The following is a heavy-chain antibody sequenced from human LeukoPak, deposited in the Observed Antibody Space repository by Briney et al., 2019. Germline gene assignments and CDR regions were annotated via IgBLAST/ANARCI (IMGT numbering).Heavy chain of an antibody. V-gene: IGHV1-2*02. CDR2: INPNSGGT. CDR3: ARPRAHYYDSSGYSPFDY. CDR1: GYTFRGYY. Sequence: ASVKVSCKASGYTFRGYYMHWVRQAPGQGLEWMGWINPNSGGTNYAQKFQGRVTMTRDTSISTAYMELSRLRSDDTAVYYCARPRAHYYDSSGYSPFDYWGQGTQVTVSS. D-gene: IGHD3-22*01. J-gene: IGHJ4*02.